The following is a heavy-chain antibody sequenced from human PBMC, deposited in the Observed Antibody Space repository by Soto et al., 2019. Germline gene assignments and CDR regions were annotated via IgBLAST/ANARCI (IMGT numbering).Heavy chain of an antibody. V-gene: IGHV3-48*02. CDR2: IISSSSTI. J-gene: IGHJ4*02. CDR3: GRDRPADY. CDR1: GFTFSAYS. Sequence: EVQLVESGGGLVQPGGSLRLSCAASGFTFSAYSMNWVRQAPGKGLEWVSYIISSSSTIYYADSVKGRFTISRDNAKNSVYLQMNSLRDEETAVYYCGRDRPADYWGQGTLVTVSS.